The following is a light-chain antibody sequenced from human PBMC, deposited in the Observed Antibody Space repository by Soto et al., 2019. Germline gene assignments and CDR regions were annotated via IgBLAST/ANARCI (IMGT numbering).Light chain of an antibody. CDR2: DSS. J-gene: IGKJ5*01. Sequence: ESELTQSPSTLSLSPGETASLHCRVSYNDDKFLAWYQQRPGQHPRLLIFDSSNRATGVPVRFSGSGSGTVFTLTIGSLEPEDSAVYYCQQRKNWPPITFGQGTRLEI. V-gene: IGKV3-11*01. CDR3: QQRKNWPPIT. CDR1: YNDDKF.